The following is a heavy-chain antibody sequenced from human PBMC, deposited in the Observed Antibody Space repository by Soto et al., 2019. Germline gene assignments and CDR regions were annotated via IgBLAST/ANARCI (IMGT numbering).Heavy chain of an antibody. CDR2: ISSRSSGI. Sequence: VQLVESGGGLAQPGGSLRLSCGGSGFNFSGYAMNWVRQAPGKGLEWVSYISSRSSGIHYADSVKGRFTISRDNGKRALYLQMSSLGDDDTGIYYCARGVLDYLGQGALFTVSS. D-gene: IGHD2-8*02. J-gene: IGHJ4*02. CDR3: ARGVLDY. V-gene: IGHV3-48*02. CDR1: GFNFSGYA.